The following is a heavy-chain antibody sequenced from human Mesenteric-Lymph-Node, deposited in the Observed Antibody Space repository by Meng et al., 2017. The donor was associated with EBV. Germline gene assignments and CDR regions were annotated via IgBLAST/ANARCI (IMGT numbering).Heavy chain of an antibody. CDR1: GFSLSTSGVG. Sequence: QFTLKESVPWLLKPTQTLTLTCTFSGFSLSTSGVGVGWIRQPPGKALEWLAIISGDGDRRYSPALRNRLTISKDTSKNQVVLTMTRMDPVDTATYYCAHREGTSTWQFYFDFWGQGTLVTVSS. CDR2: ISGDGDR. J-gene: IGHJ4*02. CDR3: AHREGTSTWQFYFDF. D-gene: IGHD1-1*01. V-gene: IGHV2-5*02.